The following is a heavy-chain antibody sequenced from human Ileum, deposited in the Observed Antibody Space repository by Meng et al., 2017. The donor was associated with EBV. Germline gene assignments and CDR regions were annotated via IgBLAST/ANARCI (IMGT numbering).Heavy chain of an antibody. CDR3: ARGQKGYFDL. CDR1: GGSISSSNYY. V-gene: IGHV4-30-4*01. J-gene: IGHJ2*01. CDR2: IYNSGST. Sequence: QGPLQESGPGLVNPSPTPSLTCTVSGGSISSSNYYWSWIRQPPGKGLEWSGHIYNSGSTYYNPSLKSRITISVDTSKNQFSLKLSSVTAADTAVYYCARGQKGYFDLWGRGTLVTVSS.